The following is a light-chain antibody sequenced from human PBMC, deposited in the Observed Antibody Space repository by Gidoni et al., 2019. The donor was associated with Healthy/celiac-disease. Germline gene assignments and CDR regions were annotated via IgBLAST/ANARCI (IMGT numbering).Light chain of an antibody. CDR2: EVT. Sequence: QSALTQPASVSVSPGQSITFSCTGTSSDIGRYNHVSWYQQPPGKAPKLLIYEVTYRPSGVSSRFSGSKSGNSASLTISGLQAEDEGDYYCTSFTSTFTYVFGTGTRVTVL. V-gene: IGLV2-14*01. J-gene: IGLJ1*01. CDR1: SSDIGRYNH. CDR3: TSFTSTFTYV.